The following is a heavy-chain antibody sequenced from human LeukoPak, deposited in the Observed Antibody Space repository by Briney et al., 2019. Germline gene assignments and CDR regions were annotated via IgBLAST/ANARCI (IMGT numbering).Heavy chain of an antibody. CDR1: GFAFSSYW. CDR2: IDGDGTIT. CDR3: SRSQFDY. J-gene: IGHJ4*02. V-gene: IGHV3-74*01. Sequence: PGGSLRLSCAASGFAFSSYWMLWVRQVPGKGLVRVSRIDGDGTITTYADFAKGRFTISRDNTNNILYLQMNSLRAEDTAIYYCSRSQFDYWGRGVLVTVSS.